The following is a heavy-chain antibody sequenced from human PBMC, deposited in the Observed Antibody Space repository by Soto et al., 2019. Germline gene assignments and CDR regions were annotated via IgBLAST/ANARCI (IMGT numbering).Heavy chain of an antibody. D-gene: IGHD6-6*01. V-gene: IGHV4-31*03. Sequence: QVQLQESGPGLVKASQTPSLICSVSGESISSGGYYWSWIRHHPGKGLEWIGYIYDSESAYYNPSLKNRVTISMETSKNHFAKKLSSVTAADTAVYYCARASSSSSAADYWGQGTLISVSS. CDR2: IYDSESA. CDR3: ARASSSSSAADY. J-gene: IGHJ4*02. CDR1: GESISSGGYY.